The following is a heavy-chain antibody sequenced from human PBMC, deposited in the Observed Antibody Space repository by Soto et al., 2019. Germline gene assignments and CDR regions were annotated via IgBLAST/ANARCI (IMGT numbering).Heavy chain of an antibody. J-gene: IGHJ5*02. CDR1: GGSISSGGYS. V-gene: IGHV4-30-2*01. CDR3: ARVPGP. CDR2: IYHSGST. Sequence: SETLSLTCAVSGGSISSGGYSWSWIRQPPGRGLDWIGYIYHSGSTYYNPSLKSRVTISVDRSKNQFSLKLSSVTAADTAVYYCARVPGPWGQGTLVTVSS.